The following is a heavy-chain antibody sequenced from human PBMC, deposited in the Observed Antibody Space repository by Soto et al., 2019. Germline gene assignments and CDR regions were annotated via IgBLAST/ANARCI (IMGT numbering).Heavy chain of an antibody. CDR2: IFPNDKR. Sequence: QVTLKESGPVLVKPTETLTLTCTVSAFSLRSARMGVSWIRQPPGKALEWLAHIFPNDKRSYRTYLRSRLTISKDTSKSQVVLKMTNMDPVDTATYFCVRMDSRIAADWGQGTLVTVSS. V-gene: IGHV2-26*02. J-gene: IGHJ4*02. CDR1: AFSLRSARMG. D-gene: IGHD6-25*01. CDR3: VRMDSRIAAD.